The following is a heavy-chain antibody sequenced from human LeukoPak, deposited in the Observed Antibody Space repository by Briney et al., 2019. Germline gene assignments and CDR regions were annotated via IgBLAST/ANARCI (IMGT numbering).Heavy chain of an antibody. CDR2: INPNSGGT. V-gene: IGHV1-2*02. CDR1: GYTFTSYG. Sequence: ASVKVSCKASGYTFTSYGISWVRQAPGQGLEWMGWINPNSGGTNYAQKFQGRVTMTRDTSISTAYMELSRLRSDDTAVYYCARGDIAAAGQRYYYFDYWGQGTLVTVSS. J-gene: IGHJ4*02. CDR3: ARGDIAAAGQRYYYFDY. D-gene: IGHD6-13*01.